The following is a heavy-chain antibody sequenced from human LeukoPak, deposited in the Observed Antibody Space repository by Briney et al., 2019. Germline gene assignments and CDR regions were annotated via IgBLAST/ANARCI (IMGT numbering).Heavy chain of an antibody. CDR3: AKDTSTVPWYFDL. CDR1: GFTFISFA. D-gene: IGHD4-17*01. CDR2: ISDSGGST. Sequence: GGSRRLSCAASGFTFISFAMSWVRQAHGRGLEWVSAISDSGGSTYYADSVKGRFTISRDNSKNTLYLQMNSLRVEDTAIYYCAKDTSTVPWYFDLWRRGTLVTVCS. V-gene: IGHV3-23*01. J-gene: IGHJ2*01.